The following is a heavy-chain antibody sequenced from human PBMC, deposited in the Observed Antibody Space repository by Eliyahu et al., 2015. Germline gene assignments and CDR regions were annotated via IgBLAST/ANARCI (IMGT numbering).Heavy chain of an antibody. CDR2: IIPAFGTP. J-gene: IGHJ5*02. D-gene: IGHD6-19*01. Sequence: QVQLVQSGAXVKKPGSSVKVSCKASXXTXXTHTIXWVRQAPGQGLEWMGGIIPAFGTPNYAQKFRGRVTIIADESTSTAYMELSSLRFEDTAVYYCALEGGSSGPRWFDPWGRGTLVIVSS. CDR3: ALEGGSSGPRWFDP. V-gene: IGHV1-69*01. CDR1: XXTXXTHT.